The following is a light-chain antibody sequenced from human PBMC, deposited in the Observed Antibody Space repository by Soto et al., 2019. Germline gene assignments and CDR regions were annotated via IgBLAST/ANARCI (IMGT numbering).Light chain of an antibody. CDR3: QQYNSWPRT. CDR2: GAS. CDR1: QSVSSN. J-gene: IGKJ1*01. V-gene: IGKV3-15*01. Sequence: EIVMTQSPATLSVSPGERATLSCRASQSVSSNLAWYQQKPGQTPRLLIYGASTRATGFPDRFSGSGSGTEFTLTIGSLQSEDFAVYYCQQYNSWPRTFGQGTKVEIK.